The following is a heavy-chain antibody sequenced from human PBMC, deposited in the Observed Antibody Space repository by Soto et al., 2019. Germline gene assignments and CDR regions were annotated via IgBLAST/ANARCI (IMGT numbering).Heavy chain of an antibody. D-gene: IGHD3-9*01. CDR2: INQPGKQT. Sequence: GSLRLWCAAFWFIFVAYAMNWVRKVPGKGLEWVSGINQPGKQTWYADSVKGRFTISRDNSKNFLFLQMNSLRVEDTAVYYCAKDRHPDGIWTFDYWGQGAPVTVSS. CDR3: AKDRHPDGIWTFDY. CDR1: WFIFVAYA. V-gene: IGHV3-23*03. J-gene: IGHJ4*02.